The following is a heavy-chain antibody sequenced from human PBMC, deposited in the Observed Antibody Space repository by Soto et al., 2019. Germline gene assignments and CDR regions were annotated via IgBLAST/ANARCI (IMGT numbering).Heavy chain of an antibody. CDR1: TGSMRTYY. CDR2: ISHTGRT. J-gene: IGHJ4*02. Sequence: QVQLQESGPGLVRPAETLSLTCSVSTGSMRTYYWTWIRQSPGKGLEWIGQISHTGRTKYNPSLESRVTISVATSRKQFSLTLTSVTAADTALYYCARDDTTGLFDFWGQGTLVTVSS. V-gene: IGHV4-59*01. CDR3: ARDDTTGLFDF. D-gene: IGHD4-17*01.